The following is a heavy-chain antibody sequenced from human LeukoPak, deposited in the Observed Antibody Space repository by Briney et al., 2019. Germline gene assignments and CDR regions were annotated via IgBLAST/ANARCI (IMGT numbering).Heavy chain of an antibody. J-gene: IGHJ4*02. CDR2: NSYNGGST. D-gene: IGHD3-10*02. CDR1: RLIFNRYA. Sequence: GGSVRFTCVAWRLIFNRYAMSWVRQAPAKGLVGVSDNSYNGGSTYYTDSVKGRFTISRDNSNNTLYLQMNSLRVQYTAIYYCASRQGLGGHYVNWGQGTLVTVSS. V-gene: IGHV3-23*01. CDR3: ASRQGLGGHYVN.